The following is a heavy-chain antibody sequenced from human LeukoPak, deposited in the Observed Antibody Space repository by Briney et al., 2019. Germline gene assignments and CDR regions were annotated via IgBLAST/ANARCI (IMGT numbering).Heavy chain of an antibody. CDR2: ISERGDKT. CDR3: PKQWVDC. J-gene: IGHJ4*02. Sequence: GGSLRLSCAASGFPFSNYAMNWVRQAPGKGLEGVSSISERGDKTDYADSVRGRFTLSRDNSQNTLYLQMNSLRVEGTALYYCPKQWVDCWGQGTLVTVSS. V-gene: IGHV3-23*01. D-gene: IGHD1-26*01. CDR1: GFPFSNYA.